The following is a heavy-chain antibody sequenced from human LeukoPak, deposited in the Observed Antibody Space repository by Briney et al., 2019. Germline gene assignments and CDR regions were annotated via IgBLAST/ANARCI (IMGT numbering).Heavy chain of an antibody. V-gene: IGHV1-18*01. Sequence: ASVKVSCKASGGTFSSYAINWVRLAPGQGLEWLGWISAANFVIEFAPDFRDRLTLTQDISTSTAYMELRSLKSDDTAVYYCTRGGSVPAQGDLWGQGALVIVSS. CDR2: ISAANFVI. CDR1: GGTFSSYA. CDR3: TRGGSVPAQGDL. J-gene: IGHJ5*02. D-gene: IGHD3-10*01.